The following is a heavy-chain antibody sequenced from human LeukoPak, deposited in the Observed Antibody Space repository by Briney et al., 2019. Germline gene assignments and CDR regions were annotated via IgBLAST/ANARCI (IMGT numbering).Heavy chain of an antibody. CDR3: ARSGWYERWFDP. V-gene: IGHV1-8*01. J-gene: IGHJ5*02. Sequence: ASVKVSCKASGYTFTSYDINWVRQATGQGLEWMGWMNPNSGNTGYAQKFQGRVTMTRNTSISTAYMELSRLRSDDTAVYYCARSGWYERWFDPWGQGTLVTVSS. CDR1: GYTFTSYD. CDR2: MNPNSGNT. D-gene: IGHD6-19*01.